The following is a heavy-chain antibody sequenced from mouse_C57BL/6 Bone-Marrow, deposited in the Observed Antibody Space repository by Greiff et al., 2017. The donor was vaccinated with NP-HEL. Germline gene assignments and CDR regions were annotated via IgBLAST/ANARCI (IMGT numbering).Heavy chain of an antibody. D-gene: IGHD2-4*01. Sequence: QIQLQQSGAELVKPGASVKLSCKASGYTFTSYWMHWVKQRPGQGLEWIGMIHPNSGSTNYNEKFKSKATLTVDKSSSTAYMQLSSLTSEDSAVYYCARGGLRQFAYWGQGTLVTVSA. CDR3: ARGGLRQFAY. J-gene: IGHJ3*01. CDR1: GYTFTSYW. CDR2: IHPNSGST. V-gene: IGHV1-64*01.